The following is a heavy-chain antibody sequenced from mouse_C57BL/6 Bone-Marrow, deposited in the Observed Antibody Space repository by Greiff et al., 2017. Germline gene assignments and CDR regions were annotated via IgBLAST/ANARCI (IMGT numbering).Heavy chain of an antibody. V-gene: IGHV5-6*02. CDR2: ISSGGSYT. CDR3: ARHGGGLLSSY. D-gene: IGHD2-10*01. Sequence: EVKLVESGGDLVKPGGSLKLSCAASGFTFSSYGMSWVRQTPDKRLAWVATISSGGSYTSYPASVKGRFTISRDNGKNTLYLQMSSLKSEDTAMYYCARHGGGLLSSYWGQGTTLTGSS. CDR1: GFTFSSYG. J-gene: IGHJ2*01.